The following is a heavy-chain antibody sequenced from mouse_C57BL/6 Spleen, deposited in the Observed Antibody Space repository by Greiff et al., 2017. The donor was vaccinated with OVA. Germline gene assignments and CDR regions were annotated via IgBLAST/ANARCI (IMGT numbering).Heavy chain of an antibody. CDR1: GYTFTSYW. D-gene: IGHD2-4*01. V-gene: IGHV1-55*01. J-gene: IGHJ3*01. CDR3: ARYKSYYDYDGSFAY. CDR2: IYPGSGST. Sequence: VQLQQPGAELVKPGASVKMSCKASGYTFTSYWITWVKQRPGQGLEWIGDIYPGSGSTNYNEKFKSKATLTVDTSSSTAYMQRSSLTSEDSAVYYCARYKSYYDYDGSFAYWGQGTLVTVSA.